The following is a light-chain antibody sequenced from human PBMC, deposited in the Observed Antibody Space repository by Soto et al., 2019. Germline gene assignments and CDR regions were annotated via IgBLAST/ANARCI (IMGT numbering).Light chain of an antibody. J-gene: IGKJ5*01. CDR3: QQYNNWPRT. CDR1: QPFSSN. Sequence: EIVMTQSPATLSVSPGERATLSCRASQPFSSNLAWYQHKPGQAPRLLIYGVSTRDTGVPDRFSGSASGTEFTLTISSLQSEDFAVYYCQQYNNWPRTFGQGTRLEIK. V-gene: IGKV3-15*01. CDR2: GVS.